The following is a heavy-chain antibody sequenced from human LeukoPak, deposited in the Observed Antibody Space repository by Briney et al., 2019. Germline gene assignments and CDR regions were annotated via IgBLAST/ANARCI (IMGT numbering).Heavy chain of an antibody. Sequence: GGSLRLSCAASGFTFSGFGMHWVRQAPGKGLEWVAVISYDGSNKYYGDSVKGRFTISRDNSKNTLFMQMNSLRAEDTAVYYCAKDKSIAVAGTSDYFDYWGQGTLVTVSS. CDR3: AKDKSIAVAGTSDYFDY. CDR2: ISYDGSNK. D-gene: IGHD6-19*01. V-gene: IGHV3-30*18. CDR1: GFTFSGFG. J-gene: IGHJ4*02.